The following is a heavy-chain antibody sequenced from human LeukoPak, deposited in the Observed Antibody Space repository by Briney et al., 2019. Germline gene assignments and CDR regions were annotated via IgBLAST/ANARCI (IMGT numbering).Heavy chain of an antibody. CDR1: GGSISSGDYY. J-gene: IGHJ4*02. CDR2: IYYSGST. V-gene: IGHV4-30-4*01. CDR3: ARDSLRYCSGGSCRYVPYFDY. D-gene: IGHD2-15*01. Sequence: SQTLSLTCTVSGGSISSGDYYWSWIRQPPGKGLEWIGYIYYSGSTYYNPSLKSRVTLSVDTSKNQFSLKLSSVTAADTAVYYCARDSLRYCSGGSCRYVPYFDYWGQGTLVTVSS.